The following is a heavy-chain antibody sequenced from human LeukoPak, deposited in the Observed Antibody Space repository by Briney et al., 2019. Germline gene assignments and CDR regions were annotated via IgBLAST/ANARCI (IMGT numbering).Heavy chain of an antibody. CDR1: GYTFTGYY. CDR2: INPSSGGT. Sequence: ASVILSFKASGYTFTGYYMHWVRQAPGQGLEWMGWINPSSGGTNYAQKFQGRVTMTRDTSISTAYMDLYRLTSDDTAVYYCARSVLTAYLINDYWGQGTLVTVSS. D-gene: IGHD3-9*01. CDR3: ARSVLTAYLINDY. J-gene: IGHJ4*02. V-gene: IGHV1-2*02.